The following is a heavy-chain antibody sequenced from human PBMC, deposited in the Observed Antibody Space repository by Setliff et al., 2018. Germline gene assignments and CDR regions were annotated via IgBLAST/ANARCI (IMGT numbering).Heavy chain of an antibody. CDR3: ARRETYYNFWSGYYAY. Sequence: NPSETLSLTCTVSGGSISSGGYYWSWFRQSAGKGLEWIGRIYTGGSTNYSPSLKSRVTISVDTSKNQFSLKLSSVTAADTAVYYCARRETYYNFWSGYYAYWGQGTLVTVSS. CDR2: IYTGGST. CDR1: GGSISSGGYY. D-gene: IGHD3-3*01. V-gene: IGHV4-61*02. J-gene: IGHJ4*02.